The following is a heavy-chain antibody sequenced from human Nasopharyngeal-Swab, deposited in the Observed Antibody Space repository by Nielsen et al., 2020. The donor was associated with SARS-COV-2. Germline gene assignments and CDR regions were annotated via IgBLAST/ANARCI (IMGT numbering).Heavy chain of an antibody. D-gene: IGHD1-1*01. J-gene: IGHJ4*02. CDR1: GFTFSSYA. V-gene: IGHV3-23*01. Sequence: GESLKISCAASGFTFSSYAMSWVRQAPGKGLEWVSAISGSGGSTYYADSVKGRFTISRDNSKNTLYLQMNSLRAEDTAVYYCARDRGLEYYDYWGQGTLVTVSS. CDR3: ARDRGLEYYDY. CDR2: ISGSGGST.